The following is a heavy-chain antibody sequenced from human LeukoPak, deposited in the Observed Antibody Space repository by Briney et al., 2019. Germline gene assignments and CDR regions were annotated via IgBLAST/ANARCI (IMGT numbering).Heavy chain of an antibody. V-gene: IGHV4-59*12. Sequence: SETLSLTCTVSGGSISSYYWSWIRQPPGKGLEWIGYIYYSGSTNYNPSLKSRVTISVDTSKNQFSLKLSSVTAADTAVYYCARDRVGWPPFDYWGQGILVTVSS. J-gene: IGHJ4*02. CDR2: IYYSGST. D-gene: IGHD6-19*01. CDR3: ARDRVGWPPFDY. CDR1: GGSISSYY.